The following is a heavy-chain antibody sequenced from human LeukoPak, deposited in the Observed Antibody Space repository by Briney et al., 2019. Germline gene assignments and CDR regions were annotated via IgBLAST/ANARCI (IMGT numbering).Heavy chain of an antibody. CDR1: GFTFSSYG. D-gene: IGHD3-9*01. V-gene: IGHV3-30*02. CDR2: IRYDGSNK. CDR3: ARERYFDWLTYYYGMDV. J-gene: IGHJ6*02. Sequence: PGGSLRLSCAASGFTFSSYGMHWVRQAPGKGLEWVAFIRYDGSNKYYADSVKGRFTISRDNAKNSLYLQMNSLRAEDTAVYYCARERYFDWLTYYYGMDVWGQGTTVTVSS.